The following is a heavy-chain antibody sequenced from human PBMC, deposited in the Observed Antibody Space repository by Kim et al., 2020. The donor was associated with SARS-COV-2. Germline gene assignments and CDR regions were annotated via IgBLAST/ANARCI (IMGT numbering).Heavy chain of an antibody. CDR1: GYTFTSYY. D-gene: IGHD1-26*01. CDR3: AGAGPLLGEHYCYLMGV. V-gene: IGHV1-46*01. J-gene: IGHJ6*02. Sequence: ASVKVSCKASGYTFTSYYMHWVRQAPGQGLECMGIINPSSSTTSYGQKFQGRVSMTRDTSTSTVYMGLSSLTSEDTAVYYCAGAGPLLGEHYCYLMGVWGQGTTVTVSS. CDR2: INPSSSTT.